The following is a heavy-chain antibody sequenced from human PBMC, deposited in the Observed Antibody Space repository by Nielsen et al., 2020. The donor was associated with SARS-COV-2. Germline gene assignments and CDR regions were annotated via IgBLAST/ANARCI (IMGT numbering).Heavy chain of an antibody. Sequence: WIHQPPGKGLEWVSVIYSGGSTYYADSVKGRFTISRDNSKNTLYLQMNSLRAEDTAVYYCAKDRYYYDSSGYYYSPYYYYGMDVWGQGTTVTVSS. CDR3: AKDRYYYDSSGYYYSPYYYYGMDV. V-gene: IGHV3-53*05. J-gene: IGHJ6*02. D-gene: IGHD3-22*01. CDR2: IYSGGST.